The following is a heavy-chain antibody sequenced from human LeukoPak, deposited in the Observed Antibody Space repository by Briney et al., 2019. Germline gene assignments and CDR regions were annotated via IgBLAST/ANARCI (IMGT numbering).Heavy chain of an antibody. J-gene: IGHJ3*02. Sequence: SETLSLTCAVSGGSISGYYWSWIRQSPDKGLEWIGYIYYSGSTNYNPSLKSRVTISVDTSKNQFSLKLSSVTAADTAVYYCARDLYEVVAATKDITGSTNGYAFDIWGQGTMVTVSS. CDR2: IYYSGST. CDR1: GGSISGYY. V-gene: IGHV4-59*01. D-gene: IGHD2-15*01. CDR3: ARDLYEVVAATKDITGSTNGYAFDI.